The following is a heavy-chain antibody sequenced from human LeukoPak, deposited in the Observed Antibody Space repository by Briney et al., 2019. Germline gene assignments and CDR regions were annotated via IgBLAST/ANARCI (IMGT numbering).Heavy chain of an antibody. D-gene: IGHD2-15*01. CDR2: IYTSGST. V-gene: IGHV4-61*02. Sequence: SQTLSLTCTVSGGSISSGSYFWSWIRQPAGKGLEWIGRIYTSGSTNYNPSLKSRVTISVDTSKDQFSLKLSSVTAADTAVYYCASDRIEVDAFDIWGQGTMVTVSS. CDR1: GGSISSGSYF. J-gene: IGHJ3*02. CDR3: ASDRIEVDAFDI.